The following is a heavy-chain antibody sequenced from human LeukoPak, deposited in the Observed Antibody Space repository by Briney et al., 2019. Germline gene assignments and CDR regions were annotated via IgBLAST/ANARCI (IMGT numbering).Heavy chain of an antibody. CDR2: IRIGGGGT. CDR1: GFDLSTYA. Sequence: GGSLRLSCAASGFDLSTYAMTWVRQAPAKGLEWVSSIRIGGGGTYYAGSVKGRFTISRDNSENTLHLQMNNLRVGDTAKYFCARCMVLSQGWCNWFDPWGQGTLVTVSA. J-gene: IGHJ5*02. CDR3: ARCMVLSQGWCNWFDP. V-gene: IGHV3-23*01. D-gene: IGHD6-13*01.